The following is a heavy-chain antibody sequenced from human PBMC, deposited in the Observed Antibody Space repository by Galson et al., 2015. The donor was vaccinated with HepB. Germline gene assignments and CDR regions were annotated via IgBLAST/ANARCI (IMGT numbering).Heavy chain of an antibody. J-gene: IGHJ3*02. CDR1: GYTFTSYD. D-gene: IGHD3-16*01. CDR3: ARGLGFSPYDAFDI. V-gene: IGHV1-8*01. CDR2: MNPNSGNT. Sequence: SVKVSCKASGYTFTSYDINWVRQATGQGLEWMGWMNPNSGNTGYAQKFQGRVTMTRNTSISTAYMELSSLRSEDTAVYYCARGLGFSPYDAFDIWGQGTLVTVSS.